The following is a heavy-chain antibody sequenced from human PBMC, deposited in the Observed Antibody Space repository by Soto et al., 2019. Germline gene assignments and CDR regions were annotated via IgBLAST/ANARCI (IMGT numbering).Heavy chain of an antibody. CDR1: GFTFSSYY. CDR3: ARYESIAAALVY. CDR2: IYYSGST. V-gene: IGHV4-59*01. J-gene: IGHJ4*02. Sequence: SESLSLTCTVSGFTFSSYYMSWIRQPPGKGLEWVGYIYYSGSTNYHPSLKSRVTISVDTSKNQFSLKLSSVTAADTAVYYCARYESIAAALVYWGQGTLVTVSS. D-gene: IGHD6-13*01.